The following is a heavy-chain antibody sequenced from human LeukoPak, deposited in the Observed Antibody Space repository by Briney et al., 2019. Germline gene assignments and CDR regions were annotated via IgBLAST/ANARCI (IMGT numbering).Heavy chain of an antibody. CDR2: MSAYNGNI. J-gene: IGHJ4*02. D-gene: IGHD1-26*01. CDR3: ARDPVYSGADLDY. Sequence: GASVKVSCKASGYTFTSYGVTWVRQAPGQGLEWMGWMSAYNGNINYAQKLQGRVTMTRDTSTSTAYMELRSLRSDDTAVYYCARDPVYSGADLDYWGQGTLVTVSS. CDR1: GYTFTSYG. V-gene: IGHV1-18*01.